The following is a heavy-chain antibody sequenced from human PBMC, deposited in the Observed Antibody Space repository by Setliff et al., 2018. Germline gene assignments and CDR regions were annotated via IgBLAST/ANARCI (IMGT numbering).Heavy chain of an antibody. V-gene: IGHV1-2*06. D-gene: IGHD3-16*02. J-gene: IGHJ3*01. CDR2: IHPNTGST. CDR3: AKQGYSDSLYAFDV. Sequence: ASVKVSCKTSGYTFTAYYIYWVRQAPGHGLELMGRIHPNTGSTNYLQDFQGRVTITRDTSIYPVYMELTGLTSGDTAVYYCAKQGYSDSLYAFDVWGQGTVVTVSS. CDR1: GYTFTAYY.